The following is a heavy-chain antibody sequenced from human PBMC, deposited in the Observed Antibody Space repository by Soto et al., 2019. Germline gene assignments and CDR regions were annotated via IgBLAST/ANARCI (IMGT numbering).Heavy chain of an antibody. CDR3: ARVGVVPADYYYYGMDV. V-gene: IGHV3-64*01. J-gene: IGHJ6*02. CDR1: GFNFSSYA. CDR2: ISSNGGST. Sequence: GGSLRLSCAASGFNFSSYAMYWVRQAPGKGLEYVSSISSNGGSTYYANSVTGRFTISRDNSKNTLYLQMGSLRVEDMAVYYCARVGVVPADYYYYGMDVWGQGTTVTVSS. D-gene: IGHD2-2*01.